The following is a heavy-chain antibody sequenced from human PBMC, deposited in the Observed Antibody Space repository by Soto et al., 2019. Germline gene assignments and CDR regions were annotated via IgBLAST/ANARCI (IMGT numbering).Heavy chain of an antibody. CDR2: ISPYNGNT. CDR3: ARDRQCAL. CDR1: GYTFTGYG. V-gene: IGHV1-18*01. J-gene: IGHJ4*02. Sequence: ASVKVSCKASGYTFTGYGISWVRQAPGQGLEWMGWISPYNGNTNYAQNLQGRVTMTTDTSTSTAYMELMRLRSDDTAVYYCARDRQCALWGQGTLVTVS.